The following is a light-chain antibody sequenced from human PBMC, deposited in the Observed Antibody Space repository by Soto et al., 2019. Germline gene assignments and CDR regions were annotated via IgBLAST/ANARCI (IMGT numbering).Light chain of an antibody. Sequence: QAVVTQPPSVSGAPGQRVTISCSGGGSNIGAGYDVHWYQQLPEAAPKLLIYGNNIRPSGVPDRFSGSKSGTSASLAITGLQADDEADYYCAAWDDSLNGVVFGGGTKLTVL. J-gene: IGLJ2*01. CDR2: GNN. CDR3: AAWDDSLNGVV. V-gene: IGLV1-40*01. CDR1: GSNIGAGYD.